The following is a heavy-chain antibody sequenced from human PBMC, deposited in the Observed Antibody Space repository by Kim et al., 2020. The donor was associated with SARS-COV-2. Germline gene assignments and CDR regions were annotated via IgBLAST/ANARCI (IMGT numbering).Heavy chain of an antibody. CDR2: ISSSGGYI. CDR1: GFTFSSHS. V-gene: IGHV3-21*01. D-gene: IGHD1-1*01. CDR3: ARDRGEHYYYGMDV. Sequence: GGSLRLSCAASGFTFSSHSMNWVRQAPGKGLEWVSSISSSGGYIYYADSVKGRFTISRDNARNSLSLQMNSLRAEDTAVYYCARDRGEHYYYGMDVWGQGTTVTVSS. J-gene: IGHJ6*02.